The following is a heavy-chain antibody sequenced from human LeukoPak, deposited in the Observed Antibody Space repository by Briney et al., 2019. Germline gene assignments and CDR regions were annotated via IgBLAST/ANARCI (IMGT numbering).Heavy chain of an antibody. CDR1: RFTFSSYA. V-gene: IGHV3-48*03. D-gene: IGHD3-10*01. Sequence: PGGSLRLSCVVSRFTFSSYAMNWVRQAPGKGLEWVSYISSSGSTIYYADSVKGRFTISRDNAKNTLYLQMNSLRAEDTAVYYCASLIWFGDLDIWGQGTMVTVSS. J-gene: IGHJ3*02. CDR2: ISSSGSTI. CDR3: ASLIWFGDLDI.